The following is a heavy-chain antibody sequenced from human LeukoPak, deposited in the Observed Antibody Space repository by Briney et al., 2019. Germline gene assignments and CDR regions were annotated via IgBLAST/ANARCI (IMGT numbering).Heavy chain of an antibody. Sequence: SVKVSCKASGGTFNNYAISWVRQAPGQGLEWMGGIIPIFDTANYAQKFQGRVTITADKSTSTAYMELSSLRSEDTAVYYCARAVQVTTGGLFDYWGQGTLVTVSS. CDR2: IIPIFDTA. J-gene: IGHJ4*02. CDR3: ARAVQVTTGGLFDY. CDR1: GGTFNNYA. D-gene: IGHD4-17*01. V-gene: IGHV1-69*06.